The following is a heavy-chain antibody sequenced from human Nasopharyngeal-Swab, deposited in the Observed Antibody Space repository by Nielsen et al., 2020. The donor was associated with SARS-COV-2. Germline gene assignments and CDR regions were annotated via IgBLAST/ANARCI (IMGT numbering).Heavy chain of an antibody. Sequence: ASVKVSCKASGYTFTSYGISWVRQAPGQGLEWMGWVSGYNGDTNYAQKFQGRVTMTTDTSTSTAYMELRSLRSDDTAVYYCAREEGLVVVVAATPDYWGQGTLVTVSS. D-gene: IGHD2-15*01. CDR3: AREEGLVVVVAATPDY. V-gene: IGHV1-18*01. CDR1: GYTFTSYG. CDR2: VSGYNGDT. J-gene: IGHJ4*02.